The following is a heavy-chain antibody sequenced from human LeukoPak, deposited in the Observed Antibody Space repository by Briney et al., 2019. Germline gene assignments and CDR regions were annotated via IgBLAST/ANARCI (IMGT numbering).Heavy chain of an antibody. V-gene: IGHV3-21*04. D-gene: IGHD3-22*01. Sequence: GGSLRLSCVASGFTFSGNSMNWVRQPPGKGLEWVSSIDTSGRNTYYAGSVKGRFTISRDNAKNSLYLQMNSLRAEDTAVYYCVTYRNYDSSRSEPRLDYWGQGTLVTVSS. CDR1: GFTFSGNS. CDR2: IDTSGRNT. J-gene: IGHJ4*02. CDR3: VTYRNYDSSRSEPRLDY.